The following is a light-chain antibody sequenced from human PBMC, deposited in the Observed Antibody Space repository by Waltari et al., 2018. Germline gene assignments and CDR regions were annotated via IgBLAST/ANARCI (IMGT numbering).Light chain of an antibody. CDR2: GAS. CDR3: QQYDNWPRT. J-gene: IGKJ1*01. Sequence: EIVMTQSPATLSVSPGERATLPCRASQTIDSNLVWYQQKPGQAPRLLIYGASTRATSIPARFSGSGSGTEFTLTISSLQSEDFAVYYCQQYDNWPRTFGQGTKVEIK. CDR1: QTIDSN. V-gene: IGKV3-15*01.